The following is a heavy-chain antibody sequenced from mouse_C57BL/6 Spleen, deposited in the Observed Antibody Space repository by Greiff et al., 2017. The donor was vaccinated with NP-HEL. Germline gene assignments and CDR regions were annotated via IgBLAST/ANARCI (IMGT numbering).Heavy chain of an antibody. V-gene: IGHV7-1*01. CDR3: ARDAREGAWFAY. CDR1: GFTFSDFY. J-gene: IGHJ3*01. Sequence: EVNVVESGGGLVQSGRSLRLSCATSGFTFSDFYMEWVRQAPGKGLEWIAASRNKANDYTTEYSASVKGRFIVSRDTSQSILYLQMNALRAEDTAIYYCARDAREGAWFAYWGQGTLVTVSA. CDR2: SRNKANDYTT.